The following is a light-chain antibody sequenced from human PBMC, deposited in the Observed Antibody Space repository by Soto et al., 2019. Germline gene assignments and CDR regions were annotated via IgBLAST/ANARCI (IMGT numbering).Light chain of an antibody. CDR2: EVN. V-gene: IGLV2-14*01. CDR1: SSDVGGYKF. J-gene: IGLJ1*01. CDR3: CSYTSSATLV. Sequence: QSVLTQPASVSGSPGQSITISCTGTSSDVGGYKFVSWYQQHPAKAPKLLIYEVNNRPSGVSHRFSGSKSGNTASLTISGLQAEDEAIYFCCSYTSSATLVFGTETKLTVL.